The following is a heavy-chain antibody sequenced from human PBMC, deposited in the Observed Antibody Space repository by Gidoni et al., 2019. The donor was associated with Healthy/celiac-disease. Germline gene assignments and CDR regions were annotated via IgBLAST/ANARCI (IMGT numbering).Heavy chain of an antibody. Sequence: VQLVASGGGLVKPGGSLRLSRAASGFTFSSYSMNWVRQAPGKGLEWVSSISSSSSYIYYADSVKGRFTISRDNAKNSLYLQMNSLRAEDTAVYYCARDYGDYGDDAFDIWGQGTMVTVSS. CDR3: ARDYGDYGDDAFDI. CDR2: ISSSSSYI. CDR1: GFTFSSYS. V-gene: IGHV3-21*01. J-gene: IGHJ3*02. D-gene: IGHD4-17*01.